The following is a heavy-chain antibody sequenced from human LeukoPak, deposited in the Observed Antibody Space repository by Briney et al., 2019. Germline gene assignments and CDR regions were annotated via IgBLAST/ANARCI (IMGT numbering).Heavy chain of an antibody. CDR3: AKGRDSSGYYYFDY. CDR1: GFTFSSYA. D-gene: IGHD3-22*01. Sequence: GGSLRLSCAASGFTFSSYAMSWVRQAPGKGLEWVSDINGSGGSTYYADSVKGRFTISRDNSKNTLYLQMNSLRAEDTAVYYCAKGRDSSGYYYFDYWGQGTLVTVSS. V-gene: IGHV3-23*01. CDR2: INGSGGST. J-gene: IGHJ4*02.